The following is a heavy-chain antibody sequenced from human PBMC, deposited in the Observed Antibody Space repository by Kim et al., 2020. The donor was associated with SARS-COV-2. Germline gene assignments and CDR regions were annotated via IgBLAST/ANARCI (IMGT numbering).Heavy chain of an antibody. CDR3: ARTHDYGDYKAPTDDY. CDR2: IYYSGST. V-gene: IGHV4-31*03. D-gene: IGHD4-17*01. J-gene: IGHJ4*02. Sequence: SETLSLTCTVSGGSISSGGYYWSWIRQHPGKGLEWIGYIYYSGSTYYNPSLKSRVTISVDTSKNQFSLKLSSVTAADTAVYYCARTHDYGDYKAPTDDYWGQGTLVTVSS. CDR1: GGSISSGGYY.